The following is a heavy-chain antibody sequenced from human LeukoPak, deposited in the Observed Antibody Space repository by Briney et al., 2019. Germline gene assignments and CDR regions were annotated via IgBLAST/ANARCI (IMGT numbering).Heavy chain of an antibody. V-gene: IGHV3-23*01. J-gene: IGHJ5*02. CDR1: GFTFSSYA. CDR3: AKGGYCSGGSCYSPGWFDP. Sequence: PGGSLRLSCAASGFTFSSYAMSWVRQAPGKGLEWVSAISGSGGSIYYADSVKGRFTISRDNSKNTLYLQMNSLRAEDTAVYYCAKGGYCSGGSCYSPGWFDPWGQGTLVTVSS. CDR2: ISGSGGSI. D-gene: IGHD2-15*01.